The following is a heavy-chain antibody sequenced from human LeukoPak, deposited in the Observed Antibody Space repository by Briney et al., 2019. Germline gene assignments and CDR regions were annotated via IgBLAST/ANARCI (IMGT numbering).Heavy chain of an antibody. Sequence: GGSLRLSCAASGFTVSSNYMSWVRQAPGKGLEWVSVIYSGGSTYYADSVKGRFTISRDNSKNTLYLQMNSLRAEDTAVYYCARASYSSSWYENWFDPWXXGTXVXVSS. D-gene: IGHD6-13*01. CDR1: GFTVSSNY. J-gene: IGHJ5*02. CDR3: ARASYSSSWYENWFDP. CDR2: IYSGGST. V-gene: IGHV3-53*01.